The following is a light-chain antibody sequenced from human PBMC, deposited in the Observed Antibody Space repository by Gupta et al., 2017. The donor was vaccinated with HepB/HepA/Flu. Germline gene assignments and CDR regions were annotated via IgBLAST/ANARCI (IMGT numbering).Light chain of an antibody. CDR3: MQRIELPMT. J-gene: IGKJ5*01. V-gene: IGKV2D-29*01. Sequence: DIVMTQTPLSLSVTPGQPASISCKSSQTLLHDDGKTYLYWYLQKPGQPPQLLMYEVSNRFSRVPERFSGRGSGTDFTLKISRVGAEDVWIYYCMQRIELPMTFGQGTRLEIK. CDR2: EVS. CDR1: QTLLHDDGKTY.